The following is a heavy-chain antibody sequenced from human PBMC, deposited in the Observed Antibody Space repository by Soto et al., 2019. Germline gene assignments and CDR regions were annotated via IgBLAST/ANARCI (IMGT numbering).Heavy chain of an antibody. J-gene: IGHJ6*02. CDR3: ARDIGYCISTSCYAGYYGMDV. CDR1: GGTFSSYA. V-gene: IGHV1-69*12. Sequence: QVQLVQSGAEVKKPGSSVKVSCKASGGTFSSYAISWVRQAPGQGLEWMGGIIPIFGTANYAQKFQGRVTITADESTSTAYMELSSLRSEDTAVYYCARDIGYCISTSCYAGYYGMDVWGQGTTVTVSS. D-gene: IGHD2-2*01. CDR2: IIPIFGTA.